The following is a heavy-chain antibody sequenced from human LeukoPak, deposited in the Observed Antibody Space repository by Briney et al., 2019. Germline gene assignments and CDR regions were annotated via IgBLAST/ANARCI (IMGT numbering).Heavy chain of an antibody. CDR3: ARGRDGYNYYYYYMDV. D-gene: IGHD5-24*01. CDR1: GGSFSGYY. V-gene: IGHV4-34*01. J-gene: IGHJ6*03. CDR2: INHSGST. Sequence: SETLSLTCAVYGGSFSGYYWSWIRQPPGKGLEWIGEINHSGSTNYNPSLKSRVIISVDTSKNQFSLKLSSVTAADTAVYYCARGRDGYNYYYYYMDVWGKGTTVTVSS.